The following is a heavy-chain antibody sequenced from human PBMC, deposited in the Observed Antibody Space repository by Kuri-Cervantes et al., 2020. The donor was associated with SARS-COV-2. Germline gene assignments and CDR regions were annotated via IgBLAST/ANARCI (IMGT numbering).Heavy chain of an antibody. J-gene: IGHJ6*02. D-gene: IGHD3-22*01. CDR1: GFTFSSYG. V-gene: IGHV3-30*02. Sequence: GESLKISCAASGFTFSSYGMHWVRQAPGKGLEWVAFIRYDGSNKYYADSVKGRFTISRDNAKNSLYLQMNSLRAEDTAVYYCARDSGYYDSSGYWWNYYGMDVWGQGTTVTVSS. CDR3: ARDSGYYDSSGYWWNYYGMDV. CDR2: IRYDGSNK.